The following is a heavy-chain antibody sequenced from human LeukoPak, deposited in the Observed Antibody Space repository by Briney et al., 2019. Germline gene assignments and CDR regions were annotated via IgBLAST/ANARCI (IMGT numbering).Heavy chain of an antibody. V-gene: IGHV4-39*01. J-gene: IGHJ4*02. Sequence: PSETLSLTYTVSGGSISSSSYYWGWIRQPPGKGLEWIGSIYYSGSTYYNPSLKSRVTISVDMSKNQFSLKLSSVTAADTAVYYCASVYDSSGYYPFWGQGTLVTVSS. CDR2: IYYSGST. CDR1: GGSISSSSYY. D-gene: IGHD3-22*01. CDR3: ASVYDSSGYYPF.